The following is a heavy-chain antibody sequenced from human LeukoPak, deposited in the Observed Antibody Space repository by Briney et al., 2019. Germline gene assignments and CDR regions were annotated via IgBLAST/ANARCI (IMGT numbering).Heavy chain of an antibody. J-gene: IGHJ4*02. D-gene: IGHD2-2*02. Sequence: PGGSLRLSCAASGFTFSSFGMNWVRQAPGKGLEGVSGISGNSDNTFYAESVKGRFTISRDNSKNTLYLQLNSLRAEDTATYYCAKGARFYTTYVNYWGQGTLVTVSS. CDR3: AKGARFYTTYVNY. CDR2: ISGNSDNT. CDR1: GFTFSSFG. V-gene: IGHV3-23*01.